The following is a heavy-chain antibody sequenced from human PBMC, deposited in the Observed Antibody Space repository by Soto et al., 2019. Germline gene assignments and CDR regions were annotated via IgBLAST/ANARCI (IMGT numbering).Heavy chain of an antibody. CDR3: AKDRAVAGIAPYYFDY. CDR2: ISGSGGST. D-gene: IGHD6-19*01. V-gene: IGHV3-23*01. CDR1: GFTFSSYA. J-gene: IGHJ4*02. Sequence: EVQLLESGGGLVQPGGSLRLSCAASGFTFSSYAMSWVRQAPGKGLEWVSAISGSGGSTYYADSVKGRFTISRDNSKNTLYLQMNSLRAEDTAVYYCAKDRAVAGIAPYYFDYWGQGTLVTVSS.